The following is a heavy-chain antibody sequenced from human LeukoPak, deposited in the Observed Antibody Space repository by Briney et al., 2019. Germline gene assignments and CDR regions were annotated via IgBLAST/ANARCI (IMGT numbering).Heavy chain of an antibody. CDR3: ARAVNPPAYFVFMDV. D-gene: IGHD2/OR15-2a*01. CDR1: GFTFSSYS. CDR2: ISSSSSYI. J-gene: IGHJ6*04. V-gene: IGHV3-21*01. Sequence: GGSLRLSCAASGFTFSSYSMNWVRQAPGKGLEWVSSISSSSSYIYYADSVKGRFTISRDNAKNSPYLQMNSLRAEDTAVYYCARAVNPPAYFVFMDVWGKGTTVTVSS.